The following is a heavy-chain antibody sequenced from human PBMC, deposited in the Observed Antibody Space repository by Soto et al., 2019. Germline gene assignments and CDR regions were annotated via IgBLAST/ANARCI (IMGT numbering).Heavy chain of an antibody. V-gene: IGHV5-51*01. Sequence: PGESLKISCQGSGYSFTTYWIGWVRQMPGKGLEWMGLIYPSDSDSTYSPSFRGQVTFSADKSISTAYLQWSSLKASDTAMYYCARTSAAGKYYYGMDVWGQGTTVTVSS. D-gene: IGHD6-13*01. CDR1: GYSFTTYW. J-gene: IGHJ6*02. CDR2: IYPSDSDS. CDR3: ARTSAAGKYYYGMDV.